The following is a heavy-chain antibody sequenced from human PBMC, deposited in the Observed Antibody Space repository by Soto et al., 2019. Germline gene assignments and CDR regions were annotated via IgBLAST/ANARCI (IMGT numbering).Heavy chain of an antibody. CDR3: VKDRLCSCGYHCYAYDI. D-gene: IGHD3-22*01. V-gene: IGHV3-64D*08. CDR1: GFTFSSYA. CDR2: ISSNGGST. J-gene: IGHJ3*02. Sequence: GSLRLSCSASGFTFSSYAMHWVRQAPGKGLEYVSAISSNGGSTYYADSVKGRFTISRDNSKNTLYLQMSSLRAEDTAVYYCVKDRLCSCGYHCYAYDIWTQRTIDIVSS.